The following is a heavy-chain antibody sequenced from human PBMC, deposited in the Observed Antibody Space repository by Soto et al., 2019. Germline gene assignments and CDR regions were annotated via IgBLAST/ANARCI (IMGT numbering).Heavy chain of an antibody. CDR3: ARISRFLEWLLPPIDY. V-gene: IGHV2-26*01. CDR2: IFSNDDK. Sequence: SGPTLVNPTQTLTLTCSFSGFSLNNSGVGVDWIRQPPGKALEWLAHIFSNDDKSYSTSLKSRLTISKDTSKSQVVLTMTNMDPVDTATYYCARISRFLEWLLPPIDYWGQGTLVTVS. J-gene: IGHJ4*02. D-gene: IGHD3-3*01. CDR1: GFSLNNSGVG.